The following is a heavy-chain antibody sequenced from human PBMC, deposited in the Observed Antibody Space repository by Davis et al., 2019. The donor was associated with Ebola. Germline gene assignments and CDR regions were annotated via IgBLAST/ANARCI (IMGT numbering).Heavy chain of an antibody. Sequence: PGGSLRLSCAASGFTFSNYAMNWVRQAPGKGLEWVAVISYDGSNEYYADSVKGRFTISRDSSKNTLYLQMNNLGPEDTAVYYCAKDSGSGGSCMEVWGKGTTVTVSS. CDR1: GFTFSNYA. J-gene: IGHJ6*04. D-gene: IGHD2-15*01. V-gene: IGHV3-30-3*01. CDR2: ISYDGSNE. CDR3: AKDSGSGGSCMEV.